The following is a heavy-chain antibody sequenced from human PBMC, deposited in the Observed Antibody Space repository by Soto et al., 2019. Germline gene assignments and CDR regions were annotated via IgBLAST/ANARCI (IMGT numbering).Heavy chain of an antibody. Sequence: PGESLRLSCAASGLTFSSYAMHWVRQAPGKGLEWVAVISYDGSNKYYADSVKGRFTISRDNSKNTLYLQMNSLRAEDTAVYYCARDRGYYYGSGSYSYYYYGMDVWGQGTTVTVSS. CDR1: GLTFSSYA. J-gene: IGHJ6*02. CDR2: ISYDGSNK. D-gene: IGHD3-10*01. CDR3: ARDRGYYYGSGSYSYYYYGMDV. V-gene: IGHV3-30-3*01.